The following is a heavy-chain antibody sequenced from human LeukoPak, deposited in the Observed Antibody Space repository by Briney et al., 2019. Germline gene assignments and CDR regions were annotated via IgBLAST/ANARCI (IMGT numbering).Heavy chain of an antibody. J-gene: IGHJ3*02. D-gene: IGHD5-18*01. CDR3: ARQYSYGTDAFDI. CDR2: IYPGDSDT. V-gene: IGHV5-51*01. CDR1: GYSFTSYW. Sequence: GESLKISCKGSGYSFTSYWIGWVRQMPGKGLEWMGIIYPGDSDTRYSPSFQGQVTISADRSISTAYLQWSSLKASDTAMYYCARQYSYGTDAFDIWGQGTMVTVSS.